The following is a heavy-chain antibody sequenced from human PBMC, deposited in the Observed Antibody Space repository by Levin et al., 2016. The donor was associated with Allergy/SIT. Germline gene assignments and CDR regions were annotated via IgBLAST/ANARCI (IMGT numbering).Heavy chain of an antibody. CDR3: AKDLMDIVVVPAALGGYYYYGMDV. Sequence: GGSLRLSCAASGFTFSTYALNWVRQAPGKGLEWVSAITGSGGNTFYADSVKGRFTISRDNSKNTLYLQMNSLRAEDTAVYYCAKDLMDIVVVPAALGGYYYYGMDVWGQGTTVTVSS. CDR1: GFTFSTYA. V-gene: IGHV3-23*01. J-gene: IGHJ6*02. D-gene: IGHD2-2*03. CDR2: ITGSGGNT.